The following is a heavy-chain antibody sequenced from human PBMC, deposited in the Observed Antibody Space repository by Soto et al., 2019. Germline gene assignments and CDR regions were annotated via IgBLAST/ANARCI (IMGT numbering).Heavy chain of an antibody. V-gene: IGHV3-30-3*01. J-gene: IGHJ6*02. CDR1: GFTFNKFD. CDR3: ARGDKYAILHRYYARDV. CDR2: IAYDGINK. D-gene: IGHD1-26*01. Sequence: QVQLVESGGGVVQPGTSLRLSCVASGFTFNKFDMHWIRQTPDKRLQWVAFIAYDGINKYYTGSVKGRFSVSRDNSKNTVSLHMNNLGREDIVTYCSARGDKYAILHRYYARDVWGPGTTVTISS.